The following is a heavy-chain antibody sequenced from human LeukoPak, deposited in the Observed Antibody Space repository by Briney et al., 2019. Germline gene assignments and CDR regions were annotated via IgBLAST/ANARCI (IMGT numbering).Heavy chain of an antibody. V-gene: IGHV3-23*01. J-gene: IGHJ6*02. CDR3: AKYSAIASYYYYYYGMDV. CDR2: ISGSGGST. Sequence: PGGSLRLSCAASGFTFSSYSMNWVRQAPGKGLEWVSAISGSGGSTYYADSVKGRFTISRDNSKNTLYLQMNSLRAEDTAVYYCAKYSAIASYYYYYYGMDVWGQGTTVTVSS. D-gene: IGHD2-2*01. CDR1: GFTFSSYS.